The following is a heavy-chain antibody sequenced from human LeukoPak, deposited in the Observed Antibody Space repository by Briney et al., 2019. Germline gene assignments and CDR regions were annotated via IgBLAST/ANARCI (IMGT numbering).Heavy chain of an antibody. CDR3: ESLHLGYYYMDV. V-gene: IGHV4-61*02. J-gene: IGHJ6*03. Sequence: SETLSLTCTVSRGPITSGAYYWSWIRQPAGKGLEWIGRVHTSGSTNYNPSLESRVTISIDTSKNQFSLKLSSVTAADTAVYYCESLHLGYYYMDVWGKGTAVTTSS. CDR1: RGPITSGAYY. D-gene: IGHD7-27*01. CDR2: VHTSGST.